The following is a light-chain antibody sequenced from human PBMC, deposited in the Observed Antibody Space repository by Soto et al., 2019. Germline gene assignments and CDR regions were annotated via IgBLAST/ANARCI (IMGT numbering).Light chain of an antibody. J-gene: IGKJ3*01. V-gene: IGKV1-27*01. Sequence: DIQMTQSPSSLSASVGDRVTITCRASQGVNNYLAWYQQKPGKVPQLLIYSSSTLHPGVPSRFSGSGSGTDFTLTISSLQPEDVATYYCQKFNSVPFTFGPGTKVDIK. CDR2: SSS. CDR3: QKFNSVPFT. CDR1: QGVNNY.